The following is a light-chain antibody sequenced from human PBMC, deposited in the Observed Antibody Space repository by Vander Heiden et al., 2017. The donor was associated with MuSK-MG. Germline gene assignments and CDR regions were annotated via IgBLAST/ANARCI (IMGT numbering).Light chain of an antibody. CDR3: HQYATEPLT. V-gene: IGKV3-20*01. J-gene: IGKJ4*01. CDR1: QSVARSY. CDR2: DAS. Sequence: EIVLTQSPGTLSLSPAEGATLSCRASQSVARSYLAWYQQKPGKAPRLLIYDASSRATGIPARFSGTESGTDFTLTISRLEPEDFAVYYCHQYATEPLTFGGGTKVEIK.